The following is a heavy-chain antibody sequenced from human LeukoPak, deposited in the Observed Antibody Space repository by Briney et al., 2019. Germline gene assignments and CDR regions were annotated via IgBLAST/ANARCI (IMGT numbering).Heavy chain of an antibody. D-gene: IGHD1-26*01. CDR3: ARDALGAPAPYYYGMDV. Sequence: SQTLSLTCAISGDSVSINSAAWNWIRQSPSRGLEWLGRTYYRSKWYNDYAVSVKSRITINPDTSKNQFSLQLNSVTPEDTAVYYCARDALGAPAPYYYGMDVWGQGTTVTVSS. CDR2: TYYRSKWYN. J-gene: IGHJ6*02. V-gene: IGHV6-1*01. CDR1: GDSVSINSAA.